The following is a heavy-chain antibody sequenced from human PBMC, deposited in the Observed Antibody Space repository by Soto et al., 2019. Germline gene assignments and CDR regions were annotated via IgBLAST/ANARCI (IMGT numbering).Heavy chain of an antibody. D-gene: IGHD3-10*01. CDR1: GGSISSGGYY. Sequence: QVQLQESGPGLVKPSQTLSLTCTVSGGSISSGGYYWSWIRQHPGKGLEWIGYIYYSGSTYYTPSLKSRLTISVDTSKNQFSLKLSSVTAADTAVYYCARGVTMVRGVIHTPYFDYWGQGTLVTVSS. J-gene: IGHJ4*02. CDR3: ARGVTMVRGVIHTPYFDY. CDR2: IYYSGST. V-gene: IGHV4-31*03.